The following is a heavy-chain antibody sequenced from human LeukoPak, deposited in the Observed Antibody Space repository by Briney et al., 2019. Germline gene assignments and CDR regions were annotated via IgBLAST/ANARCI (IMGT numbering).Heavy chain of an antibody. Sequence: GESLKISCKGSGYSFASYWIGWVRQMPGKGLEWMGIIYPGDSDTRYSPSFQGQVTISADKSITTAYLQWSSLKASDTAMYYCARQVPGYSGGTCYSGWFDPWGQGTLVTVSS. D-gene: IGHD2-15*01. CDR1: GYSFASYW. CDR2: IYPGDSDT. CDR3: ARQVPGYSGGTCYSGWFDP. J-gene: IGHJ5*02. V-gene: IGHV5-51*01.